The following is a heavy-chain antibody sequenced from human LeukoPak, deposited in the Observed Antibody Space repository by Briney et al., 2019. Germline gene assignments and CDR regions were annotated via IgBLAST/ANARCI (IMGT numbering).Heavy chain of an antibody. Sequence: PGGSLRLSCAASGFTLSSYWMTWVRQAPGKGLEWVSVIYSGGSKYYADSVKVRFTISRDNSKNTVYLQMDDLRPEDTAVYYCARENVGFGSWFDSWGQGTLVAVSS. V-gene: IGHV3-53*01. CDR1: GFTLSSYW. D-gene: IGHD3-10*01. CDR2: IYSGGSK. CDR3: ARENVGFGSWFDS. J-gene: IGHJ5*01.